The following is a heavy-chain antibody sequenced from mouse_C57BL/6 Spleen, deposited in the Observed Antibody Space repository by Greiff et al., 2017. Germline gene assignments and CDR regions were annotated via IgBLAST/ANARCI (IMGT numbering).Heavy chain of an antibody. J-gene: IGHJ4*01. V-gene: IGHV1-82*01. D-gene: IGHD3-3*01. CDR1: GYAFSSSW. Sequence: VQLQQSGPELVKPGASVKISCKASGYAFSSSWMNWVKQRPGKGLEWIGRIYPGDGDTNYNGKFKGKATLTADKSSSTAYMQLSSLTSEDSAVYFCARCGDGDAMDYWGQGTSVTVSS. CDR3: ARCGDGDAMDY. CDR2: IYPGDGDT.